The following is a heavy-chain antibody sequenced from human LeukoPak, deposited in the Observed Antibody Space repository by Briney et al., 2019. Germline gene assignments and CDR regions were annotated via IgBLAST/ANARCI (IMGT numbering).Heavy chain of an antibody. CDR2: IHIYRGNT. J-gene: IGHJ5*02. D-gene: IGHD6-13*01. Sequence: ASVKVSCKASGGTFTSYGISWVRRAPGQGLEWMGWIHIYRGNTNYAQKFQGRVTMTTDTSTSTVYMEVRGLRSDDTAMYYCARDVGITVADSFDPWGQGTLVTVSS. V-gene: IGHV1-18*01. CDR3: ARDVGITVADSFDP. CDR1: GGTFTSYG.